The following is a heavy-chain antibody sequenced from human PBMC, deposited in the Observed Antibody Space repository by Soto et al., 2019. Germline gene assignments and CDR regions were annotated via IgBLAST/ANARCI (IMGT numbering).Heavy chain of an antibody. Sequence: SETLSLTCTVSGGSISSGDYYWSWIRQPPGKGLEWIGYIYYSGSTYYNPSLKSRVTISVDTSKNQFSLKLSSVTAADTAVYYCARGFPTITVTSQNYFDYWGQGTLVTVSS. CDR1: GGSISSGDYY. CDR2: IYYSGST. D-gene: IGHD4-17*01. V-gene: IGHV4-30-4*01. CDR3: ARGFPTITVTSQNYFDY. J-gene: IGHJ4*02.